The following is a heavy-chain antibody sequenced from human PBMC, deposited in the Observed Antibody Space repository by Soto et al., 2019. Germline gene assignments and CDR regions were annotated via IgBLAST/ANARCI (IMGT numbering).Heavy chain of an antibody. CDR3: ASRDPGTSVDY. V-gene: IGHV4-4*02. D-gene: IGHD1-7*01. Sequence: QVQLQESGPGLVKPSGTLSLTCAVSGGSFTSNNWWTWVRQPPGQGLEWIGEIYRTGSTNYNPSLNSRVTRSLDKSENQSSLKVPSLTAADTAVYYCASRDPGTSVDYWGEGTLVTVSS. J-gene: IGHJ4*02. CDR2: IYRTGST. CDR1: GGSFTSNNW.